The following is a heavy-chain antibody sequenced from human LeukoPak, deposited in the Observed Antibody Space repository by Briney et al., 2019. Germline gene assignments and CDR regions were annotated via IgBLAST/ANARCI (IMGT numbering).Heavy chain of an antibody. CDR1: GFTFSSYG. CDR3: ATDSPETAAFDY. V-gene: IGHV3-48*04. D-gene: IGHD1-1*01. J-gene: IGHJ4*02. CDR2: IVGSSSNI. Sequence: PGRSLRLSCAASGFTFSSYGMHWVRQAPGKGLEWVSYIVGSSSNIYYADSVKGRFTISRDNAKNSLYLQMDSLRAEDTAVYHCATDSPETAAFDYWGQGTLVTVSS.